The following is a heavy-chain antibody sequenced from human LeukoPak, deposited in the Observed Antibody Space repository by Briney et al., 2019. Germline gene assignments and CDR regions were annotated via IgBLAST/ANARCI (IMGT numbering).Heavy chain of an antibody. Sequence: GGSLRLSCAASGFTFSSYEMNWVRQAPGKGLEWVSFISSTSTTIYYADSVKGRFTISRDNAKNSLYLQMNSLRAEDTAVYYCARVPPGGKALIDYWGQGTLVTVSS. J-gene: IGHJ4*02. CDR3: ARVPPGGKALIDY. V-gene: IGHV3-48*01. CDR1: GFTFSSYE. CDR2: ISSTSTTI. D-gene: IGHD4-23*01.